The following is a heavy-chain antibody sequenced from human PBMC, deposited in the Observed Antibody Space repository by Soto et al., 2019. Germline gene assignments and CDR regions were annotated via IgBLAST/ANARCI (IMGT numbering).Heavy chain of an antibody. V-gene: IGHV3-30*18. J-gene: IGHJ4*02. Sequence: QVQLVESGGGVVQPGRSLRLSCAASGFTFSSYGMHWVRQAPGKGLEWVAVISYDGSNKYYADSVKGRFTISRDNSKNTLYLQMNSLRAEDTAVYYCAKCYDILTGYYDGSFDYWGQGTLVTVSS. CDR1: GFTFSSYG. D-gene: IGHD3-9*01. CDR2: ISYDGSNK. CDR3: AKCYDILTGYYDGSFDY.